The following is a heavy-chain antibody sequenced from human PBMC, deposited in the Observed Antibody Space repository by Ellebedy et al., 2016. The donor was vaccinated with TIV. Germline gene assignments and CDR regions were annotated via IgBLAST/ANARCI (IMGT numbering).Heavy chain of an antibody. Sequence: GESLKISCAASGFNFRSYWMTWVRQAPGKGLEWVAKIRQEGDEIYYAESVKGRFTISRDNSKDTVYLQMNSLRAEDTAVYFCVKGMGRFGEDRDCWGQGTQVTVSS. CDR3: VKGMGRFGEDRDC. CDR1: GFNFRSYW. V-gene: IGHV3-7*03. D-gene: IGHD3-10*01. J-gene: IGHJ4*02. CDR2: IRQEGDEI.